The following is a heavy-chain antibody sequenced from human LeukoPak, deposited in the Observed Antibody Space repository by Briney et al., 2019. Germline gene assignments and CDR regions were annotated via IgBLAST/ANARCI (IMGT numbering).Heavy chain of an antibody. J-gene: IGHJ4*02. CDR3: ARVRYRLAETYIDY. V-gene: IGHV1-46*01. D-gene: IGHD3-16*01. CDR1: GYTFTSHY. Sequence: ASVKVSCKASGYTFTSHYMHWVRQAPGQGLEWMGLINPTGTSTGYAQKFQERVTITRDTSISTAYMELSRLRSDDTAVYYCARVRYRLAETYIDYWGQGTLVTVSS. CDR2: INPTGTST.